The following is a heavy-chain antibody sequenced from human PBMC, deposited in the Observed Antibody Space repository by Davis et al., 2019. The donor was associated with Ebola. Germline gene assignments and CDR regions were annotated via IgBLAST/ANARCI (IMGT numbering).Heavy chain of an antibody. J-gene: IGHJ4*02. V-gene: IGHV4-34*01. CDR2: INHSGST. CDR1: GGSFRGYY. Sequence: SETLSLTCAVYGGSFRGYYWSWIRQAPGKGLEWIGEINHSGSTNYNPSLKSRVTISVDRSKNQFSLKLSSVTAADTAVYYCARTPQYTSYGSYFDYWGQGALVTVSS. CDR3: ARTPQYTSYGSYFDY. D-gene: IGHD1-26*01.